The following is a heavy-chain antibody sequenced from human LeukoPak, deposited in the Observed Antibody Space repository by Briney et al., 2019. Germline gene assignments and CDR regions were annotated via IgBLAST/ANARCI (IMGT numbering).Heavy chain of an antibody. CDR2: INHSGST. V-gene: IGHV4-34*01. J-gene: IGHJ4*02. Sequence: SETLSLTCAVYGGSFSGYYWSWIRQPPGKGLEWIGEINHSGSTNYNPSLKSRVTISVDTSKNQFSLKLSSVTAADTAVYYCAREQLWTSYFDYGGQGTLVTVSS. D-gene: IGHD5-18*01. CDR3: AREQLWTSYFDY. CDR1: GGSFSGYY.